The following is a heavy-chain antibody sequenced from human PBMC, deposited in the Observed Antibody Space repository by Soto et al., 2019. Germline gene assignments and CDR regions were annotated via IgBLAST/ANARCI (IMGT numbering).Heavy chain of an antibody. V-gene: IGHV3-7*01. CDR2: IKQGGSEK. D-gene: IGHD6-19*01. Sequence: GGSLRLACAASGFTFTNFWMTWVRQAPGKGLEWVATIKQGGSEKHYVDSVKGRFSISRDNAKNSLDLQMNSLRVEDTAVYYCARDSPEVAGTYYHYGMDVWGRGTTVPSP. CDR1: GFTFTNFW. J-gene: IGHJ6*02. CDR3: ARDSPEVAGTYYHYGMDV.